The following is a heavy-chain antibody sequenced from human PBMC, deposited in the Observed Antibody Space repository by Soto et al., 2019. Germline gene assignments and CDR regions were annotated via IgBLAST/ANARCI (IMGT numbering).Heavy chain of an antibody. CDR3: ATHRLYCSGGTCYARFDY. Sequence: QVQLVQSGAEVRKPGASVKVSCRASGYSFRSYAIHWVRRAPGQSLEWMGWINSGDGNTKYSQKFQGRLAITRDTSATTAYMELSSLTSADTAVYFCATHRLYCSGGTCYARFDYWGQGTLVTVSS. CDR2: INSGDGNT. J-gene: IGHJ4*02. V-gene: IGHV1-3*01. CDR1: GYSFRSYA. D-gene: IGHD2-15*01.